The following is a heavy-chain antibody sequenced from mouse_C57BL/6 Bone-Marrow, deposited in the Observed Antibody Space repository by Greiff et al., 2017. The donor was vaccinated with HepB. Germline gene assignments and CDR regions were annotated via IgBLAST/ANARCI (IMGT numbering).Heavy chain of an antibody. D-gene: IGHD2-2*01. CDR2: IDPETGGT. CDR1: GYTFTDYE. CDR3: TRWGVTTVYYAMDY. Sequence: QVQLQQSGAELVRPGASVTLSCKASGYTFTDYEMHWVKQTPVHGLEWIGAIDPETGGTAYNQKFKGKAILTADKSSSTAYMELRSLTSEDSAVYYGTRWGVTTVYYAMDYWGQGTSVTVSS. J-gene: IGHJ4*01. V-gene: IGHV1-15*01.